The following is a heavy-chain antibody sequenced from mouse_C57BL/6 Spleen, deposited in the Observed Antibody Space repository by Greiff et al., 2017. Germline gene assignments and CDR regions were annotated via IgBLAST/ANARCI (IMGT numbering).Heavy chain of an antibody. CDR1: GYAFSSSW. D-gene: IGHD4-1*01. V-gene: IGHV1-82*01. CDR2: LYPGDGDT. Sequence: QVQLQQSGPELVKPGASVKISCKASGYAFSSSWMNWVKQRPGKGLEWIGRLYPGDGDTNYNGKFKGKATLTADKSSSTAYMQLSSLTSEDSAVYVCATQGGNWGRSLDYWGQGTTLTVSS. CDR3: ATQGGNWGRSLDY. J-gene: IGHJ2*01.